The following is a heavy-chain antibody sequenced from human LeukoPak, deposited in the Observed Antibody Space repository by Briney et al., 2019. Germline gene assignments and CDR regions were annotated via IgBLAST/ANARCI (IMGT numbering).Heavy chain of an antibody. V-gene: IGHV3-7*05. CDR1: GFTFSTYW. D-gene: IGHD3-22*01. Sequence: GGSLRLSCAASGFTFSTYWMSWVRQAPGKGLEWVANIKQDGSEKYYVDSVKGQFTISRDNAKNSLYLQMNSLRVEDTAVYYCARDGLGVVGRSGYYYGPPHFDYWGQGTLVTVSS. CDR3: ARDGLGVVGRSGYYYGPPHFDY. CDR2: IKQDGSEK. J-gene: IGHJ4*02.